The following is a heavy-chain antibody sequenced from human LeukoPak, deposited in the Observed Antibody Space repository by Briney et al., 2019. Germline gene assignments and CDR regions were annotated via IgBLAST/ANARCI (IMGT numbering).Heavy chain of an antibody. CDR1: GGSFSGYY. V-gene: IGHV4-34*01. D-gene: IGHD2-15*01. CDR2: INHSGST. J-gene: IGHJ3*02. CDR3: ARGIRIYCSGGSCYSGARGGAFDI. Sequence: SETLSLTCAVYGGSFSGYYWSWLRQPPGKGLEWIGEINHSGSTNYNPSLKSRATISVDTSKNQFSLKLSSVTAADTAVYYCARGIRIYCSGGSCYSGARGGAFDIWGQGTMVTVSS.